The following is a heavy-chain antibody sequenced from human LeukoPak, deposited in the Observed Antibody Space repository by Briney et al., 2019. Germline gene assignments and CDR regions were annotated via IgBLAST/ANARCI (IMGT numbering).Heavy chain of an antibody. V-gene: IGHV4-59*01. CDR1: GGSISSYY. CDR2: IYYSGST. J-gene: IGHJ3*02. D-gene: IGHD1-20*01. CDR3: AREGFITGTSIDAFDI. Sequence: SETLSLTCTVSGGSISSYYWSWIRQPPGKGLEWTGYIYYSGSTNYNPSLKSRVTISVDTSKNQFSLKLSSVTAADTAVYYCAREGFITGTSIDAFDIWGQGTMVTVSS.